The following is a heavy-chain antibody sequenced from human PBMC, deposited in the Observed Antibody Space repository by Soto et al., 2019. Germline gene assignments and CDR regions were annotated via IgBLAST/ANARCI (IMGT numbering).Heavy chain of an antibody. J-gene: IGHJ6*03. D-gene: IGHD1-7*01. CDR2: TYYRSKWYN. Sequence: PSQTLSLTCAISGDSVSSNSAAWNWIRQSPSRGLEWLGRTYYRSKWYNDYAVSVKSRITINPDTSKNQFSLQLNSVTPEDTAVYYCARGGVITGTPDYYYYYMDVWGKGTTVTVSS. CDR3: ARGGVITGTPDYYYYYMDV. CDR1: GDSVSSNSAA. V-gene: IGHV6-1*01.